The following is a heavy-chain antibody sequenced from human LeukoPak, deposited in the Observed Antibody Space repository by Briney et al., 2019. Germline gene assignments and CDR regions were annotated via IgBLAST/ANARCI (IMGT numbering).Heavy chain of an antibody. CDR3: ARQLGYCSGGSCLNWFDP. CDR1: GGSTSSDY. CDR2: VYNSGDT. V-gene: IGHV4-59*08. Sequence: SETLSLTCTVSGGSTSSDYWSWIRQSPGKGLEWVGYVYNSGDTGKNPSLKSRVTILLDTSKNQFSLKLSSVTAADTAVYYCARQLGYCSGGSCLNWFDPWGQGTLVTVSS. J-gene: IGHJ5*02. D-gene: IGHD2-15*01.